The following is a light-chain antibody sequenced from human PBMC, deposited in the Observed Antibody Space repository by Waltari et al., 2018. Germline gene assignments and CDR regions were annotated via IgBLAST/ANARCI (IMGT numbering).Light chain of an antibody. CDR3: LQDYIFPLT. Sequence: AIQMTQSPSSLSASVGDRVTITCRASEDIRNDLGWYQQKPGKAPRLLNFAAYTLQSGVPSRFSGSGSGTDFTLTISSLQPEDFATYFCLQDYIFPLTFGGGTTVEI. J-gene: IGKJ4*01. V-gene: IGKV1-6*01. CDR2: AAY. CDR1: EDIRND.